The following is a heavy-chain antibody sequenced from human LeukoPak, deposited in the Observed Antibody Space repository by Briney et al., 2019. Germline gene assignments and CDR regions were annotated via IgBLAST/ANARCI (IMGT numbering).Heavy chain of an antibody. D-gene: IGHD3-22*01. Sequence: GSLXLSCAASGFTFSTYAMNWVRQAPGKGLEWVSGVSAGGGTTYYGDSVKGRFTISRDNSKNTVFLQMNNLRAEDAAIYYCAKGFYDTGRYSPFDSWGQGTLVTVSS. J-gene: IGHJ4*02. CDR3: AKGFYDTGRYSPFDS. CDR1: GFTFSTYA. CDR2: VSAGGGTT. V-gene: IGHV3-23*01.